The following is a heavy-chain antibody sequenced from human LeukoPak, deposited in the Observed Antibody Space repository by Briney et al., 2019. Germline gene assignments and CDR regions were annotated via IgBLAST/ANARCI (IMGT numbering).Heavy chain of an antibody. V-gene: IGHV1-2*02. CDR2: INPNSGGT. CDR1: GGTFSTYS. Sequence: ASVTVSCKASGGTFSTYSINWVRQAPGQGLEWMGWINPNSGGTNYAQKFQGRVTMTRDTSISTAYMELSRLRSDDTAVYYCARGLRDGYNFDADYWSQRTLVTVSS. D-gene: IGHD5-24*01. J-gene: IGHJ4*02. CDR3: ARGLRDGYNFDADY.